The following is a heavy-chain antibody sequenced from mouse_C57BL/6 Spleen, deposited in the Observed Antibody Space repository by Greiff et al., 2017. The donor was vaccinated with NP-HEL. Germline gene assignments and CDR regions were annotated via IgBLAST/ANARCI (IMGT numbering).Heavy chain of an antibody. Sequence: EVKLMESGGGLVKPGGSLNLSCAASGFTFSDYGMHWVRQAPEKGLEWVAYISSGSSTIYYADTVKGRFTISRDNAKNTLFLQMTSRRSEDTAMYYCARPPYYYRNDQGDYFDYWGQGTTLTVSS. CDR1: GFTFSDYG. V-gene: IGHV5-17*01. CDR2: ISSGSSTI. CDR3: ARPPYYYRNDQGDYFDY. D-gene: IGHD2-14*01. J-gene: IGHJ2*01.